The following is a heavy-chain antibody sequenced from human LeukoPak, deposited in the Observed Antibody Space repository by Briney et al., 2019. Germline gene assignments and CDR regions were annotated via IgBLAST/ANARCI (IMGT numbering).Heavy chain of an antibody. Sequence: PGGSLRLSCAASGFTFSSYGMHWVRQAPGKGLEWVAGISGSGGSTAYADFVKGRFSISRDNSKNTLHLQMNSLRAEDTAAYYCARGGSAYCSNGICSPRVVAAIDYWGQGTLVTVSS. CDR2: ISGSGGST. J-gene: IGHJ4*02. CDR1: GFTFSSYG. CDR3: ARGGSAYCSNGICSPRVVAAIDY. V-gene: IGHV3-23*01. D-gene: IGHD2-8*01.